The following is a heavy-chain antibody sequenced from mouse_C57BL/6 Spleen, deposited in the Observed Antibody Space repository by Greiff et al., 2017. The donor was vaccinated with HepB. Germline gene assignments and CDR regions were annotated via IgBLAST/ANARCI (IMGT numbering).Heavy chain of an antibody. Sequence: VQLQQSGAELVKPGASVKLSCKASGYTFTSYWMQWVKQRPGQGLEWIGEIDPSDSYTNYNQKFKGKATLTVDTSSSTAYMQLSSLTSEDSAVYYCARKGKGYAMDYWGQGTSVTVSS. CDR2: IDPSDSYT. CDR1: GYTFTSYW. J-gene: IGHJ4*01. CDR3: ARKGKGYAMDY. V-gene: IGHV1-50*01.